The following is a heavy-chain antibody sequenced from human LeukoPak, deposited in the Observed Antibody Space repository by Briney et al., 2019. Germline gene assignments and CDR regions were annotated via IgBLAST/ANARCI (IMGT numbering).Heavy chain of an antibody. D-gene: IGHD1-26*01. V-gene: IGHV3-21*01. J-gene: IGHJ3*02. CDR1: RFTFSSYS. Sequence: PGGSLRLSCAASRFTFSSYSMNWVRQAPGKGLEWVSSISSSSSYIYYADSVKGRFTISRDNAKNSLYLQMNSLRAEDTAVYYCARQAIVDAFDIWGQGTMVTVSS. CDR3: ARQAIVDAFDI. CDR2: ISSSSSYI.